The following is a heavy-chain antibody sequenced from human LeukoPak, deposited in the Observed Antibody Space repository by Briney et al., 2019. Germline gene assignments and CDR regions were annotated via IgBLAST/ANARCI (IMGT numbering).Heavy chain of an antibody. Sequence: ASVKVSCKVSGYTLTELSMHWVRQAPGKGLEWMGGFDPEDGETIYAQKFQGRVTMTEDTSTDTAYMELSSLRSEDTAVYYCATDHGSSWYAEYFQHWGQGTLVTVSS. CDR3: ATDHGSSWYAEYFQH. V-gene: IGHV1-24*01. CDR1: GYTLTELS. CDR2: FDPEDGET. J-gene: IGHJ1*01. D-gene: IGHD6-13*01.